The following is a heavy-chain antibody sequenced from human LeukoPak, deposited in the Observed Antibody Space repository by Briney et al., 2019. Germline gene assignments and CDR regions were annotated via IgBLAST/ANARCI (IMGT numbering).Heavy chain of an antibody. D-gene: IGHD1-26*01. CDR3: ASRSGTSGCAFDI. CDR2: IYSGRST. CDR1: GFTFSSYA. V-gene: IGHV3-66*01. Sequence: GGSLRLSCAASGFTFSSYAMSWVRQAPGKGLEWVSVIYSGRSTNYADSVKGRFTISRDNSKNTLYRQMTSLRAEDTAVYYCASRSGTSGCAFDIWGRGTMVTVSS. J-gene: IGHJ3*02.